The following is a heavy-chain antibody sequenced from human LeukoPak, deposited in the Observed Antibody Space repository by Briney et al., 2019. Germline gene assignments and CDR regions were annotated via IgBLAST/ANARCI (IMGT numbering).Heavy chain of an antibody. Sequence: SETLSLTCAVYGGSFSGYYWSWIRQPPGKGLEWIGEINHSGSTNYNPSLKSRVTISVDTSKNQFSLKLSSVTAADTAVYHCARAPSRLRGSSRAFDIWGQGTMVTVSS. J-gene: IGHJ3*02. CDR1: GGSFSGYY. D-gene: IGHD1-26*01. CDR3: ARAPSRLRGSSRAFDI. CDR2: INHSGST. V-gene: IGHV4-34*01.